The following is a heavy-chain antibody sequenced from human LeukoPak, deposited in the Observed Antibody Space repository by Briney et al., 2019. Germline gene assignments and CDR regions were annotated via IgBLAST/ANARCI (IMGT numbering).Heavy chain of an antibody. CDR1: GGSISSYY. V-gene: IGHV4-4*07. D-gene: IGHD4-17*01. Sequence: PSETLSLTCTVSGGSISSYYWSWIRQPAGKGLEWIGRLYTSGDTNYNPSLKSRLTISLDTSKNQFSLKLSSVTAADTAVYYCARDEHDYGDYGTFDYWGQGTLVTVSS. CDR3: ARDEHDYGDYGTFDY. J-gene: IGHJ4*02. CDR2: LYTSGDT.